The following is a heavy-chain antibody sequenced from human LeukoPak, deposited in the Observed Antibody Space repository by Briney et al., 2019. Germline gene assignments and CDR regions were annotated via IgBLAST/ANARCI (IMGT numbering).Heavy chain of an antibody. J-gene: IGHJ4*02. CDR2: ISSSSYI. V-gene: IGHV3-21*01. Sequence: PGGSLRLSCAASVFSSCIYIMNWVRHAPGKGLEWVSSISSSSYIYYAVLVKGRFTISRDNAKNSLYLQMNSLRAEGTAVYYCARGDRLGYCTNGVCYPTDYWGQGTLVTVSS. CDR1: VFSSCIYI. D-gene: IGHD2-8*01. CDR3: ARGDRLGYCTNGVCYPTDY.